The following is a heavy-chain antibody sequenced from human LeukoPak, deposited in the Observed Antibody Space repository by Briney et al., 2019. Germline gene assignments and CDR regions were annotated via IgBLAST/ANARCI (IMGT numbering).Heavy chain of an antibody. CDR1: GFTFYTFV. CDR2: VSSTLDNT. V-gene: IGHV3-23*01. Sequence: PGGSLRLSCAASGFTFYTFVMNWVRQAPGKGLEWVASVSSTLDNTYYADSVKGRFTISRDNSVNTLYLQMNSLRADDTPKYYCAKGTVRFLEWGQRGYFDYWGQGALVTVSS. D-gene: IGHD3-3*01. CDR3: AKGTVRFLEWGQRGYFDY. J-gene: IGHJ4*03.